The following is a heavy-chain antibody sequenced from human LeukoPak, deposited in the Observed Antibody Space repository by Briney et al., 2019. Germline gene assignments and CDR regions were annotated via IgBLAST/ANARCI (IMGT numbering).Heavy chain of an antibody. CDR1: GGTFSSYA. D-gene: IGHD2-2*01. Sequence: ASVKVSCKASGGTFSSYAISWVRQAPGQGLEWMGGIIPIFGTANNAQKFQGRVTITADESTSTAYMELSSLRSEDTAVYYCARSPDCSSTSCYSVGYYYYYMDVWGKGTTVTVS. CDR3: ARSPDCSSTSCYSVGYYYYYMDV. J-gene: IGHJ6*03. CDR2: IIPIFGTA. V-gene: IGHV1-69*13.